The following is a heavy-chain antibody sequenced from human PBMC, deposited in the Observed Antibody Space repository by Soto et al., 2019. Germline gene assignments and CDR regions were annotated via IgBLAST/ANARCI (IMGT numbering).Heavy chain of an antibody. D-gene: IGHD3-10*01. J-gene: IGHJ4*02. CDR1: GDTFNFYT. CDR3: ATSYGSGSTHFDY. V-gene: IGHV1-69*02. Sequence: QVQLVQSGAEVKKPGSSVKVSCTASGDTFNFYTINWVRQAPGQGLEWVGRVNPIVGLSNFAQKFQGRVSITADKSTNKACLSLTSLKSEDTAIYYCATSYGSGSTHFDYWGQGTLVTVSS. CDR2: VNPIVGLS.